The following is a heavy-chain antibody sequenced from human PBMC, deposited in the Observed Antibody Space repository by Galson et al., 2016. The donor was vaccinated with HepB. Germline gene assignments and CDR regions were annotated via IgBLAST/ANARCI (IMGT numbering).Heavy chain of an antibody. CDR2: IYPGDSDV. CDR3: ARQTYKNSLYPLDS. J-gene: IGHJ4*02. Sequence: QSGAEVKKPGESLTISCRASGYTFINYWIAWVRQMPGKGLEWMGLIYPGDSDVKYNPAFQGQVTLSADRSVTTAYLQWTSLKASDSAVYFCARQTYKNSLYPLDSWGQGTLVTVSS. CDR1: GYTFINYW. V-gene: IGHV5-51*01. D-gene: IGHD3-10*01.